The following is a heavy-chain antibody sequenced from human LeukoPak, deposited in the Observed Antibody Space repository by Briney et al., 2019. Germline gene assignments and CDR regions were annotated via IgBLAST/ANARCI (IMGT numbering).Heavy chain of an antibody. CDR2: IYYSGRT. V-gene: IGHV4-39*01. CDR1: GGSINSSSYY. Sequence: SETLSLTCTVFGGSINSSSYYWGWIRQPPGKGLEWIGSIYYSGRTYYNPSLKSRVTISVDTSKNQFSLKLSSVTAADTAVYFCARYSSAYYYDFDYWGQGTLVTVSS. J-gene: IGHJ4*02. D-gene: IGHD3-22*01. CDR3: ARYSSAYYYDFDY.